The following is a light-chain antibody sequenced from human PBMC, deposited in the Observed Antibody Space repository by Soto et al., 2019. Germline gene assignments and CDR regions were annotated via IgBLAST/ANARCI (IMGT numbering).Light chain of an antibody. CDR1: SSNIGAGYD. Sequence: QSVLTQPRSVSGAPGQRVTSSGTGSSSNIGAGYDVHWYQQRPGTAPKLLIFGNINRPSGVPDRVSGSKSGTSASLAITGLQAEDEGDYYCQSHDSTLSARYVFGTGTKV. J-gene: IGLJ1*01. CDR3: QSHDSTLSARYV. V-gene: IGLV1-40*01. CDR2: GNI.